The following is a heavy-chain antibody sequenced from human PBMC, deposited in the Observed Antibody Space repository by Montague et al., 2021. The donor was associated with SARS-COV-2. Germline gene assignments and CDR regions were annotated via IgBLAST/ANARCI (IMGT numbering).Heavy chain of an antibody. Sequence: SETLSLTCAVYGGSFSGYYLSWIRQPPGKGLEWIGEINHSGSTNYNPSLKSRVTISVDTSKNQFPLKLSSVTTADTAVYYCARGPRITMIVVVITDIWFDPWGQGTVVTVSS. CDR2: INHSGST. J-gene: IGHJ5*02. CDR1: GGSFSGYY. V-gene: IGHV4-34*01. CDR3: ARGPRITMIVVVITDIWFDP. D-gene: IGHD3-22*01.